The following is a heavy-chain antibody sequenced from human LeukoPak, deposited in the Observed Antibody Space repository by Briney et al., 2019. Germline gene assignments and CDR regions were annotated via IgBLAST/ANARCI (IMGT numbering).Heavy chain of an antibody. CDR1: GFTFSSYA. CDR2: ISGSGGST. Sequence: PGGSLRLSCAASGFTFSSYAMSWVRQAPGKGLEWVSAISGSGGSTYYADSVKGRFTISRDNSKNTLYLQMNSLRAEDTAVYYCARDRTTYSSSWSDYWGQGTLVTVSS. J-gene: IGHJ4*02. CDR3: ARDRTTYSSSWSDY. D-gene: IGHD6-13*01. V-gene: IGHV3-23*01.